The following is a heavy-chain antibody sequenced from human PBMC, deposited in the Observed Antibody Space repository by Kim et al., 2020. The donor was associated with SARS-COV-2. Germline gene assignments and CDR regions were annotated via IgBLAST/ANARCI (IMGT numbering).Heavy chain of an antibody. CDR2: IYTSGST. V-gene: IGHV4-4*07. J-gene: IGHJ5*02. CDR3: ARGMARGWYIGWFDP. Sequence: SETLSLTCTVSGGSISSYYWSWIRQPAGKGLEWIGRIYTSGSTNYNPSLKSRVTMSVDTSKNQFSLKLSSVTAADTAVYYCARGMARGWYIGWFDPWGQGTLVTVSS. CDR1: GGSISSYY. D-gene: IGHD6-19*01.